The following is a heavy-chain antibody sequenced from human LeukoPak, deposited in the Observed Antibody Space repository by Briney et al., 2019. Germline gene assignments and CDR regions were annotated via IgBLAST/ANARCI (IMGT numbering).Heavy chain of an antibody. D-gene: IGHD3-10*01. J-gene: IGHJ5*02. Sequence: ASVKVSCKASGYTFIDYYIHWVQQAPGQGLEWMGWINPNSGATDYAQNFQGRVTLTRDTSISTAYMELSSLRSDDTAVYYCARDVSGSWFDPWGQGALVTVSS. CDR2: INPNSGAT. V-gene: IGHV1-2*02. CDR1: GYTFIDYY. CDR3: ARDVSGSWFDP.